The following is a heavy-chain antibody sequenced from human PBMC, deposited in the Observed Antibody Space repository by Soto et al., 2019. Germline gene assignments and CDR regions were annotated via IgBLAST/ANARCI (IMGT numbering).Heavy chain of an antibody. CDR3: ARVFSGSRYPKKGGIDY. V-gene: IGHV3-33*01. J-gene: IGHJ4*02. CDR1: GFTFSSYG. D-gene: IGHD1-26*01. CDR2: IWYDGSNK. Sequence: QVQLVESGGGVVQPGRSLRLSCAASGFTFSSYGMHWVRQAPGKGLEWVAVIWYDGSNKYYADSVKGRFTISRDNSKNTLYLQMNSLRAEDTAVYYCARVFSGSRYPKKGGIDYWGQGTLVTVSS.